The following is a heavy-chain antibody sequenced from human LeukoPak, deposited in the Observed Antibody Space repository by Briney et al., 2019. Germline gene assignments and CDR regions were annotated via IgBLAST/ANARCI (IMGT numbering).Heavy chain of an antibody. CDR3: ARAPANKYDSRLPEDY. CDR1: GYTFTGYY. Sequence: PGGSVKVSCKASGYTFTGYYIHWVRQAPGQGLEWMGVIIPSDVTTSYAQKFQGRVTMTRDTSTSTVYMEVRSLRSEDTAVYYCARAPANKYDSRLPEDYWGQGTLVTVSS. CDR2: IIPSDVTT. V-gene: IGHV1-46*01. D-gene: IGHD3-22*01. J-gene: IGHJ4*02.